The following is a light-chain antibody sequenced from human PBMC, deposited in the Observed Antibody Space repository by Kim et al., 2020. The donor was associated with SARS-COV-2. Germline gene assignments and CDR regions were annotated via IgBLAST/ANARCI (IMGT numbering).Light chain of an antibody. V-gene: IGKV4-1*01. CDR1: HSVLYTSYNKNY. CDR3: QQYYSPPLT. J-gene: IGKJ4*01. Sequence: ATINCKSSHSVLYTSYNKNYFSWYQQKPGQPPKLLIYWASTRASGVPDRFSGSVSGTDFTLTISSLQAEDVAVYYCQQYYSPPLTFGGGTKVDIK. CDR2: WAS.